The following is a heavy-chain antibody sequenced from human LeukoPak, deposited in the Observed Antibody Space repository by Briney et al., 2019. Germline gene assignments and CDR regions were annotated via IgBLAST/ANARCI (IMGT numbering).Heavy chain of an antibody. Sequence: ASVKVSCKASGYTFTSYDINWVRQATGQGLEWMGWLNPNSGNTGYAQKFQGRVTITADESTSTAYMELSSLRSEDTAVYYCATRAWEGWFDPWGQGTLVTVSS. D-gene: IGHD1-26*01. CDR2: LNPNSGNT. CDR1: GYTFTSYD. J-gene: IGHJ5*02. V-gene: IGHV1-8*03. CDR3: ATRAWEGWFDP.